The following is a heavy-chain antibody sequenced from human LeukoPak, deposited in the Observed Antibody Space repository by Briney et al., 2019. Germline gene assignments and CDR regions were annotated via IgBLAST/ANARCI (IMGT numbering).Heavy chain of an antibody. V-gene: IGHV3-20*04. Sequence: GGSLSLHRAASGFTYDDYGMSWVRQPPAKALEWVPGITWNGGRTGYADSLRRRFAISRCNPKNSLHLQMNSRRAEDTALYYCARGSGFADTYYYDSSGYYLSDYWGQGTLVTVSS. CDR1: GFTYDDYG. CDR3: ARGSGFADTYYYDSSGYYLSDY. D-gene: IGHD3-22*01. J-gene: IGHJ4*02. CDR2: ITWNGGRT.